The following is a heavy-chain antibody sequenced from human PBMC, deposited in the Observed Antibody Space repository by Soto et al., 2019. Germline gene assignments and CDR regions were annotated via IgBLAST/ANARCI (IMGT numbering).Heavy chain of an antibody. J-gene: IGHJ4*02. V-gene: IGHV3-23*01. CDR1: VFTFSSYA. Sequence: WGSLRLSCVASVFTFSSYAMSWVRQAPGKGLEWVSAISGSGGSTYYADSVKGRFTISRDNSKNTLYLQMNSLRAEDTAVYYCAKDHLRYYDSSGYPDYWGQGTLVTVSS. CDR3: AKDHLRYYDSSGYPDY. CDR2: ISGSGGST. D-gene: IGHD3-22*01.